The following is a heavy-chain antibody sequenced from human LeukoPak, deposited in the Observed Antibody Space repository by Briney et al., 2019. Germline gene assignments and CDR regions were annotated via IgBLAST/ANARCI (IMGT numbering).Heavy chain of an antibody. CDR2: ISGMGSPI. J-gene: IGHJ4*02. CDR1: GFTFSDYY. CDR3: ARSSGYEAYDY. D-gene: IGHD5-12*01. V-gene: IGHV3-11*01. Sequence: PGRSLRLSSQASGFTFSDYYMSWISQAAGKGLDWDSYISGMGSPIYYADSVKGRFTISRDNAKNSLYLQMNSLRAEDTAVYYCARSSGYEAYDYWGQGTLVTVSS.